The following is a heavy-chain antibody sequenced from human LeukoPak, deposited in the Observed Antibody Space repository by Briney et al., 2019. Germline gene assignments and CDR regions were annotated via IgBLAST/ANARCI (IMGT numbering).Heavy chain of an antibody. CDR1: GFTFGDYA. Sequence: GGSLRLSCTASGFTFGDYAMSWVRQAPGKGLEWVGFIRSKAYGGTTEYAASVKGRFTISRDDSKSIAYLQMNSLKTEDTAAYYCTRERDGPDYWGQGTLVTVSS. D-gene: IGHD5-24*01. V-gene: IGHV3-49*04. J-gene: IGHJ4*02. CDR2: IRSKAYGGTT. CDR3: TRERDGPDY.